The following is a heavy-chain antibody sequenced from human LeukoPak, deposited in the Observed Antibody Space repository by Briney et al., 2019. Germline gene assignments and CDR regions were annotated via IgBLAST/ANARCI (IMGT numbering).Heavy chain of an antibody. Sequence: GGSLRLSCAASGFPFSSYAMHWVRQAPGKGLEWVAVASYDGSITYYADPVKGRFTISRDNSRNTLYLEMNSLRVEDRAVYYCARETKNWELLWGQGTLVTVSS. J-gene: IGHJ4*02. CDR2: ASYDGSIT. CDR3: ARETKNWELL. D-gene: IGHD1-26*01. V-gene: IGHV3-30*04. CDR1: GFPFSSYA.